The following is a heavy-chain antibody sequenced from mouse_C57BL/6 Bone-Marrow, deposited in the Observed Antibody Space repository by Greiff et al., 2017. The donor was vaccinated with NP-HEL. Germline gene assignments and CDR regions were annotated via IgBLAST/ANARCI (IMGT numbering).Heavy chain of an antibody. CDR2: IWRGGST. J-gene: IGHJ3*01. V-gene: IGHV2-5*01. Sequence: QVHVKQSGPGLVQPSQSLSITCTVSGFSLTSYGVHWVRQSPGKGLEWLGVIWRGGSTDYNAAFMSRLSITKDNSKSQVFFKMNSLQADDTAIYYCAKGEVSYDGYYEGAWFAYWGQGTLVTVSA. D-gene: IGHD2-3*01. CDR1: GFSLTSYG. CDR3: AKGEVSYDGYYEGAWFAY.